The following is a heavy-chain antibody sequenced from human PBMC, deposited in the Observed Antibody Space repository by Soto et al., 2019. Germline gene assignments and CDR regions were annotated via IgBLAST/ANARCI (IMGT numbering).Heavy chain of an antibody. CDR2: IYYSGST. J-gene: IGHJ5*02. Sequence: SETLSLTCTVSGGSISGFYWSWIRQPPGKGLEWIGYIYYSGSTNFNPSLKSRVTMPVDTSKNQFSLRLSSVTAADTAVYYCSRLVYYDILTGLSRGFDPWGQGTLVTVSS. CDR1: GGSISGFY. V-gene: IGHV4-59*01. CDR3: SRLVYYDILTGLSRGFDP. D-gene: IGHD3-9*01.